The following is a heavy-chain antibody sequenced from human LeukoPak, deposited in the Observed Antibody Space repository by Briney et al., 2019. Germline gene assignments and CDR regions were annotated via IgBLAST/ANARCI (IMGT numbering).Heavy chain of an antibody. J-gene: IGHJ6*03. CDR1: GGTFSSYA. CDR2: IIPIFGTA. CDR3: ARGEQQLPSGYYYYMDV. Sequence: GASVKVSCKASGGTFSSYAISWVRQAPGQGLEWMGGIIPIFGTANYAQKFQGRVTITADESTSTAYMELSSLRSEDTAVYYCARGEQQLPSGYYYYMDVWGKGTTVTVSS. D-gene: IGHD6-13*01. V-gene: IGHV1-69*13.